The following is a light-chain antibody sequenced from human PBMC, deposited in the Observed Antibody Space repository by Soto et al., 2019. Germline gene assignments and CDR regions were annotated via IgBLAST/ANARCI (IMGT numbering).Light chain of an antibody. CDR3: QSYDNNSDYV. J-gene: IGLJ1*01. V-gene: IGLV1-40*01. CDR2: SDN. Sequence: QAVVTQPPSVSGAPGQRVTISCTGSSSNIGAGYVVHWYQQLSGAAPKLLIFSDNNRPSGVPDRFSGSKSGTSASLAISGLQTEDEADYYCQSYDNNSDYVFGTGTKVTVL. CDR1: SSNIGAGYV.